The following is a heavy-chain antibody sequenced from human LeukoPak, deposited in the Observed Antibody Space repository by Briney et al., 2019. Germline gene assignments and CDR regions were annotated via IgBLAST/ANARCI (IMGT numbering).Heavy chain of an antibody. D-gene: IGHD2-2*03. J-gene: IGHJ6*02. V-gene: IGHV4-59*01. CDR2: IYYSGST. Sequence: SSETLPLTCTVSGGSISSYYWSWIRQPPGKGLEWIGYIYYSGSTNYNPSLKSRVTISVDTSKNQFSPKLSSVTAADTAVYYCARAYGYCSSTSCLYYYYGMDVWGQGTTVTVSS. CDR1: GGSISSYY. CDR3: ARAYGYCSSTSCLYYYYGMDV.